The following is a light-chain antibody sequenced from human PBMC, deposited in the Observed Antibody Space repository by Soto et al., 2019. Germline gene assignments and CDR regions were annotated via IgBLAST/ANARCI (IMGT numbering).Light chain of an antibody. CDR3: GTWDSSLSVLYV. Sequence: QSVLTQPPSVSAAPGQKVTISCSGSSSNIGNNYVSWYQQLPGTAPKLLIYENNKRPSGIPDRFSGSKSGTSATLCITGLQTGDAADYYCGTWDSSLSVLYVFGTGTKVTVL. V-gene: IGLV1-51*02. J-gene: IGLJ1*01. CDR1: SSNIGNNY. CDR2: ENN.